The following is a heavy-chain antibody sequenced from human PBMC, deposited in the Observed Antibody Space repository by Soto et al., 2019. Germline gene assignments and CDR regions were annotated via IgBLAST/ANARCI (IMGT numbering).Heavy chain of an antibody. CDR1: GGSISSGGYY. V-gene: IGHV4-31*03. J-gene: IGHJ6*02. D-gene: IGHD3-10*01. Sequence: SETLSLTCTVSGGSISSGGYYWSWIRQHPGKGLEWIGYIYYSGSTYYNPSLKSRVTISVDTSKNQFSLKLSSVTAADTAVYYCARDRYYGSGSYIGISYYYGMDVWGQGTTVT. CDR3: ARDRYYGSGSYIGISYYYGMDV. CDR2: IYYSGST.